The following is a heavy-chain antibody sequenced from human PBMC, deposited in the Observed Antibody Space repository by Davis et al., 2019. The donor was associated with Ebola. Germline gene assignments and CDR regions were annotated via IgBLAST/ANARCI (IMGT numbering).Heavy chain of an antibody. J-gene: IGHJ6*04. CDR1: GYTFTSYG. V-gene: IGHV1-46*01. D-gene: IGHD6-19*01. CDR2: INPSGGST. CDR3: ARQAVAGSYYYYYYYGMDV. Sequence: AASVKVSCKASGYTFTSYGISWVRQAPGQGLEWMGIINPSGGSTSYAQKFQGRVTMTRETYTSTVYMELSSLRSEDTAVYYCARQAVAGSYYYYYYYGMDVWGKGTTVTVSS.